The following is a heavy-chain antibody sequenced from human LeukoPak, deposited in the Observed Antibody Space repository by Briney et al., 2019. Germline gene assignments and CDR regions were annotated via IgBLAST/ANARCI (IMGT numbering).Heavy chain of an antibody. Sequence: ASVKVSCKASGGTFSSYAISWVRQAPGQGLEWMGGIIPIFGTANYAQKFQGRVTITADESTSTAYMELSSLRSEDTAVYYCARGEQWLSWFDPWGQGTLVTVSS. V-gene: IGHV1-69*13. CDR2: IIPIFGTA. J-gene: IGHJ5*02. D-gene: IGHD6-19*01. CDR3: ARGEQWLSWFDP. CDR1: GGTFSSYA.